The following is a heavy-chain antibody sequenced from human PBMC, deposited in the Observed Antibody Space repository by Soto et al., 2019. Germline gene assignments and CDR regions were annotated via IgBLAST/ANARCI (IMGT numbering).Heavy chain of an antibody. Sequence: EVQLVESGGGLVQPGGSLRLSCAASGFSFSDHYMHWVRQAPGKGLEWLGRMRNKANSYNTEYAAAVRGRFTVSRDDAKNSFYLQMNSRATENTAVYYCGDLCQFQYWGQGTLVTVSS. CDR3: GDLCQFQY. CDR2: MRNKANSYNT. J-gene: IGHJ4*02. D-gene: IGHD3-10*02. CDR1: GFSFSDHY. V-gene: IGHV3-72*01.